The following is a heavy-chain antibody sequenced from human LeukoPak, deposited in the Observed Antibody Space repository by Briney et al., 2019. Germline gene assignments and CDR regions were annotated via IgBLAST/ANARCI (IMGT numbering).Heavy chain of an antibody. CDR3: ASRIVGTPDYFDY. J-gene: IGHJ4*02. Sequence: GGSLRLSCVASGFTFSSYEMNWVRQAPGKGLEWLSYIGSSDSTTHYADSVKGRFTISRDNAKNSLYLQLNSLRVEDTAVYYCASRIVGTPDYFDYWGQGTLVTVSS. CDR1: GFTFSSYE. D-gene: IGHD1-26*01. CDR2: IGSSDSTT. V-gene: IGHV3-48*03.